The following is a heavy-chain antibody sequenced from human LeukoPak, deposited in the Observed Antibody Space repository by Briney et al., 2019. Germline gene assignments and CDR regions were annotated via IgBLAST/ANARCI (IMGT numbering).Heavy chain of an antibody. V-gene: IGHV1-46*01. CDR1: GYTFTSYY. Sequence: GASVKVSCEASGYTFTSYYMHWVRQAPGQGLEWMGIINPSGGSTSYAQKFQGRVTMTRDTSTSTVYMELSSLRSEDTAVYYCARVSLQEGYYYDSSFDYWGQGTLVTVSS. CDR2: INPSGGST. J-gene: IGHJ4*02. CDR3: ARVSLQEGYYYDSSFDY. D-gene: IGHD3-22*01.